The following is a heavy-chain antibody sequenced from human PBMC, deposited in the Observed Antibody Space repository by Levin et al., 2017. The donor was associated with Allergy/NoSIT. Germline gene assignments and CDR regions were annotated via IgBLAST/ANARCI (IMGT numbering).Heavy chain of an antibody. Sequence: GESLKISCAASGFTFSDYYMNWIRQAPGKGLEWVSYISSGGDSIYYADSVKGRFTISRDNANNSLYLQINSLRAEDTAVYYCAGDYDSGDYSHNWYFDLWGRGTLVAVSS. D-gene: IGHD3-22*01. CDR3: AGDYDSGDYSHNWYFDL. CDR2: ISSGGDSI. CDR1: GFTFSDYY. V-gene: IGHV3-11*01. J-gene: IGHJ2*01.